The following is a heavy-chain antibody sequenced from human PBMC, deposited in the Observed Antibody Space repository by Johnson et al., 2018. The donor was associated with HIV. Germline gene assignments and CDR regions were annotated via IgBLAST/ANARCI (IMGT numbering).Heavy chain of an antibody. CDR1: GFKFSSYG. Sequence: VQLVESGGGLVQPGGSLRLSCAASGFKFSSYGMSWVRQAPGKGLEWVSGISGSGTNTYYADSVKGRFTISRDNSKNTLYLQMNSLRAEDTAVYYCARADGSQAFDIWGQGTMVTVSS. D-gene: IGHD2-2*03. CDR3: ARADGSQAFDI. V-gene: IGHV3-23*04. J-gene: IGHJ3*02. CDR2: ISGSGTNT.